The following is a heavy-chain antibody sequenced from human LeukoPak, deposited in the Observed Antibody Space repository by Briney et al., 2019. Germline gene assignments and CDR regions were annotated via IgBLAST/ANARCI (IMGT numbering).Heavy chain of an antibody. CDR2: IYTSGST. Sequence: SETLSLTCTVSGGSISSSYWGWIRQPAVKELEWIGRIYTSGSTNYNPSLKRRVTMSVDTSKNQFPLKLSSVTAADTAVYYCAAIHSSSWYDYWGQGTLVTVSS. CDR3: AAIHSSSWYDY. V-gene: IGHV4-4*07. D-gene: IGHD6-13*01. J-gene: IGHJ4*02. CDR1: GGSISSSY.